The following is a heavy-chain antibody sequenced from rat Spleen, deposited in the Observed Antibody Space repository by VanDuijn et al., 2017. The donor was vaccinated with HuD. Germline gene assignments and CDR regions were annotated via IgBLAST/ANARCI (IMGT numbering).Heavy chain of an antibody. CDR3: TREDYYSTIFAY. Sequence: EVKLVESGGGLVQPGRSLKLSCAASGFTFSDYYMAWVRQAPKKGLEWVASISYEGSSTYYPDSVKGRFTISRDNAKSTLYLQMNSLRSEDTATYYCTREDYYSTIFAYWGQGTLVTVSS. CDR2: ISYEGSST. J-gene: IGHJ3*01. D-gene: IGHD1-2*01. V-gene: IGHV5-22*01. CDR1: GFTFSDYY.